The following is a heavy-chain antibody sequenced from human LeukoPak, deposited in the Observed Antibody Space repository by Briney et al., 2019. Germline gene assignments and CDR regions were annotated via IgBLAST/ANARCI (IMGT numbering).Heavy chain of an antibody. Sequence: GGSLILSCGASGFTFSRYWMHWVRQVPGKGLVWVSRINTDGGHTDYAGSVKGRFTISRDNAKDTLYLQMTSLRVEDTAVYYCTRRGDDSAFDPWGQGTLVTVSS. D-gene: IGHD3-10*01. CDR2: INTDGGHT. J-gene: IGHJ5*02. CDR3: TRRGDDSAFDP. CDR1: GFTFSRYW. V-gene: IGHV3-74*01.